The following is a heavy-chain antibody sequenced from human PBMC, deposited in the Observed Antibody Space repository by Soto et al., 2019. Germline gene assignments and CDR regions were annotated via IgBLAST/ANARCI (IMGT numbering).Heavy chain of an antibody. D-gene: IGHD6-6*01. J-gene: IGHJ6*02. CDR3: ARLPVNSSASVGYFYYGMDV. Sequence: SSETLFLTWAVYCGSFSGYYWSWIRQPPGEGLVWIGEINHSGSTNYNPSLKSRVTISVDTSKNQFSLKLSSVTAADTAVYYCARLPVNSSASVGYFYYGMDVWGQGNTVTVSS. V-gene: IGHV4-34*01. CDR2: INHSGST. CDR1: CGSFSGYY.